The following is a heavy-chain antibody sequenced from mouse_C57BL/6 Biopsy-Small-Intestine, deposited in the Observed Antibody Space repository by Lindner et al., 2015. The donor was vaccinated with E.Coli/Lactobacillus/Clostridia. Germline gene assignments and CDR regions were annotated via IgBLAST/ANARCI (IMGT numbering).Heavy chain of an antibody. D-gene: IGHD2-4*01. CDR3: AREGAYDYDVVDY. Sequence: VQLQESGAELMKPGASVKLSCKATGYTFTGYWIEWVKQRPGHGLEWIGEILPGSGGTDYNEKFKGKATFTADTSSNTAYMQLSSLTTEDSAIYYCAREGAYDYDVVDYWGQGTTLTVSS. CDR1: GYTFTGYW. CDR2: ILPGSGGT. V-gene: IGHV1-9*01. J-gene: IGHJ2*01.